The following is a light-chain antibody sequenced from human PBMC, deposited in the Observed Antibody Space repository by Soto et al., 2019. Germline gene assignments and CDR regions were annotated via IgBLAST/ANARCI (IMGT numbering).Light chain of an antibody. CDR3: QQYNSYSVT. Sequence: GDSVTITCRASQSISSWLAWYQQKPGKAPKLLIYDASSLESGVPSRFSGSGSGTEFTLTISSLQPDDFATYYCQQYNSYSVTFGQGTKVDIK. J-gene: IGKJ1*01. CDR2: DAS. CDR1: QSISSW. V-gene: IGKV1-5*01.